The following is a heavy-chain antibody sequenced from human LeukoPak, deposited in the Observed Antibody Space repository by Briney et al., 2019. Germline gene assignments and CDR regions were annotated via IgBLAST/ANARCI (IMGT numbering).Heavy chain of an antibody. D-gene: IGHD3-22*01. CDR3: PRARPPYYYDSSGYYYTPHYFDY. V-gene: IGHV4-30-4*01. CDR2: IYYSGST. CDR1: GGSISSGDYY. Sequence: PSQTLSLTCTVSGGSISSGDYYWSWIRQPPGKGLEWIGYIYYSGSTYYNPSLKSRVTISVDTSKNQFSLKLSSVTAADTAVYYCPRARPPYYYDSSGYYYTPHYFDYWGQGTLVTVSS. J-gene: IGHJ4*02.